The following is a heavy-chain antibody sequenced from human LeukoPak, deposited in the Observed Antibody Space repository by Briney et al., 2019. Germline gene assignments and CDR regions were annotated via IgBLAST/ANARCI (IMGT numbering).Heavy chain of an antibody. V-gene: IGHV3-21*01. CDR2: ISSSSSYI. CDR1: GFTFSSYS. J-gene: IGHJ6*03. Sequence: GGSLRLSCAASGFTFSSYSMNWVRQAPGKGLEWVSSISSSSSYIYYADSVKGRFTISRDNAKNSLYLQMNSLRAEDTAVYYCARFGLSISYYYYYMDVWGKGTTVTVSS. CDR3: ARFGLSISYYYYYMDV. D-gene: IGHD3/OR15-3a*01.